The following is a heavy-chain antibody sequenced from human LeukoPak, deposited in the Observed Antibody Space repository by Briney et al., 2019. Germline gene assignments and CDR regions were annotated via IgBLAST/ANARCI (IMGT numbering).Heavy chain of an antibody. CDR3: AKTGFRWGHYFYYMDV. CDR2: ISGSGGST. CDR1: GFTFSIYA. V-gene: IGHV3-23*01. Sequence: QSGGSLRLSCPASGFTFSIYAMSWVRQAPGKGLEWVSSISGSGGSTYYADSVKGRFTISRDNSKNTLYLQMNSLIDEDTAVYHCAKTGFRWGHYFYYMDVWGIGTTVTVSS. D-gene: IGHD7-27*01. J-gene: IGHJ6*03.